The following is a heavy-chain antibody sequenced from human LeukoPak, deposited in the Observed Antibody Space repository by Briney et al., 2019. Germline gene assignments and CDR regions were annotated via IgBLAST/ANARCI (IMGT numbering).Heavy chain of an antibody. Sequence: GGSLRLSCAASGFTFSSYSMNWVRQAPGKGLEWVSYISSSSNTIYYADSVKGRFTISRDNAKNSLYLQMNSLRAEDTAVYYCARAASLSDWGQGTLVTVSS. CDR2: ISSSSNTI. J-gene: IGHJ4*02. V-gene: IGHV3-48*04. CDR1: GFTFSSYS. CDR3: ARAASLSD.